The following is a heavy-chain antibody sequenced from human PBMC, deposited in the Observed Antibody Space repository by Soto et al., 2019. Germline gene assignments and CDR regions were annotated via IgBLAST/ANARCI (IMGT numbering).Heavy chain of an antibody. D-gene: IGHD3-9*01. Sequence: GGSLRLSCVASGHTFHNYAMSWVRQAPGKGLEWVSAISGSGGSTYYADSVKGRFTISRDNSKNTLYLQMNSLRAEDTAVYYCAKVGLRYFDWLLKYYFDYWGQGTLVTVS. V-gene: IGHV3-23*01. CDR3: AKVGLRYFDWLLKYYFDY. CDR2: ISGSGGST. CDR1: GHTFHNYA. J-gene: IGHJ4*02.